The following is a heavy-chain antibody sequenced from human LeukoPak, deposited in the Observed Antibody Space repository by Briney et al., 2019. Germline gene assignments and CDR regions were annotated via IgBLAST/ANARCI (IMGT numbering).Heavy chain of an antibody. V-gene: IGHV3-21*01. CDR1: GFAFSSYS. CDR2: ISSSSSYI. CDR3: ARGVRDSSGYWDAFDI. Sequence: GGSLRLSCAASGFAFSSYSMNWVRQAPGKGLEWVSSISSSSSYIYYADSVKGRFTISRDNAKKSLYLQMNSLRAEDTAVYYCARGVRDSSGYWDAFDIWGQGTMVTVSS. D-gene: IGHD3-22*01. J-gene: IGHJ3*02.